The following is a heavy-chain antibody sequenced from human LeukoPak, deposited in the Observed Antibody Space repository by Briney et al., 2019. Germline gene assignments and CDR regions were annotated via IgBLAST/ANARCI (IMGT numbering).Heavy chain of an antibody. V-gene: IGHV4-59*01. CDR2: IYYSGST. CDR3: VRLGQGYVGDSGAGSYYGPTQRFFEY. Sequence: SETLSLTCTVSGGSLSSYYWSWIRQPPGKGLEWIGYIYYSGSTNYNPSLKSRVTISVDTSKNQFSLKLSSVTAADTAVHYCVRLGQGYVGDSGAGSYYGPTQRFFEYLGQGTLVTVSS. CDR1: GGSLSSYY. D-gene: IGHD1-26*01. J-gene: IGHJ4*02.